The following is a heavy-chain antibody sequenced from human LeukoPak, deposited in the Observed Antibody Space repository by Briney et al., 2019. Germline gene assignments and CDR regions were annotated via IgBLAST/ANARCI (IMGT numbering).Heavy chain of an antibody. CDR1: GGSISSSSYY. J-gene: IGHJ4*02. Sequence: SETLSLTCTVSGGSISSSSYYWGWIRQPPGKGLEWIGSIYYSGSTYYNPSLKSRVTISVDTSKNQSSLKLSSVTAADTAVYYCAREVRIVQDIDYWGQGTLVTVSS. CDR2: IYYSGST. V-gene: IGHV4-39*02. D-gene: IGHD1-26*01. CDR3: AREVRIVQDIDY.